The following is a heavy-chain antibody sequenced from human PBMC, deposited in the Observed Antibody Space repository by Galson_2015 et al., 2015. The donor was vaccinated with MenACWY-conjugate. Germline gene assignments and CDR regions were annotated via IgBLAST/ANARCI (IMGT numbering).Heavy chain of an antibody. Sequence: SETLSLTCTVSGGSISSYYWSWIRQPPGKGLEWIAYISDNGSTNYNPSLKSRVTISVDTSKNQFSLRLSSVTAADTAIYYCARGGGYYPHFCFWGQGTLVTVSS. CDR1: GGSISSYY. CDR3: ARGGGYYPHFCF. D-gene: IGHD3-22*01. V-gene: IGHV4-59*01. CDR2: ISDNGST. J-gene: IGHJ4*02.